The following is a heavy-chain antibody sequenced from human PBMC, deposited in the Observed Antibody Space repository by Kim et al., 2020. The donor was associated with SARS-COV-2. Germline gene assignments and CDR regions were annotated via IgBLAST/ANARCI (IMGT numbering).Heavy chain of an antibody. CDR2: IIPIFGTA. Sequence: SVKVSCKASGGTFSSYAISWVRQAPGQGLEWMGGIIPIFGTANYAQKFQGRVTITADESTSTAYMELSSLRSEDTAVYYCARARLITIFGVVTPNWFDPWGQGTLVTVSS. D-gene: IGHD3-3*01. J-gene: IGHJ5*02. CDR1: GGTFSSYA. V-gene: IGHV1-69*13. CDR3: ARARLITIFGVVTPNWFDP.